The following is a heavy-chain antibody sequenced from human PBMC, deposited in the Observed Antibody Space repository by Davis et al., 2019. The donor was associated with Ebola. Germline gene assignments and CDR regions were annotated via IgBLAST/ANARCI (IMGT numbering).Heavy chain of an antibody. D-gene: IGHD4-17*01. CDR3: ARLQDYGDIDY. J-gene: IGHJ4*02. V-gene: IGHV4-39*01. CDR1: GGSISSSSYY. Sequence: SETLSLTCTVSGGSISSSSYYWGWIRQPPGKGLEWIGSIYYSGSTYYNPSLKSRVTISVDTSKNQFSLKLSSVTAADTAVYYCARLQDYGDIDYWGQGTLVTVSS. CDR2: IYYSGST.